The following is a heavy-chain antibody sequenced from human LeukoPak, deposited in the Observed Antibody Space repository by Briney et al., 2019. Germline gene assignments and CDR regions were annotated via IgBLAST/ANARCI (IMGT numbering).Heavy chain of an antibody. D-gene: IGHD6-13*01. CDR1: GYIFTDYD. Sequence: ASVKVSCKASGYIFTDYDINWVRQATGQGLEWMGWTNPISGYTGSAQKFQGRVTMTRDTSTSTAYLELSSLRSDDTAVYYCARGNRLYSSSRSSLPFDIWGQGTMVTVSS. J-gene: IGHJ3*02. CDR3: ARGNRLYSSSRSSLPFDI. CDR2: TNPISGYT. V-gene: IGHV1-8*01.